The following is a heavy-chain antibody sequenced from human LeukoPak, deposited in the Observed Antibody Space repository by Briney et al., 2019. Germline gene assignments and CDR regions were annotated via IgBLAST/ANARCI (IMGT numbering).Heavy chain of an antibody. D-gene: IGHD3-22*01. CDR2: IRYDGSEK. J-gene: IGHJ3*02. CDR3: ARDLDSRRADAFDI. CDR1: GFTFNTYG. V-gene: IGHV3-30*02. Sequence: GGSLRLSCAASGFTFNTYGMHWVRQAPGKGLEWVAFIRYDGSEKYYADSVKGRFTISRDNSKNSVYLQMNSLRVEDTAVYYCARDLDSRRADAFDIWGQGTMVTVSS.